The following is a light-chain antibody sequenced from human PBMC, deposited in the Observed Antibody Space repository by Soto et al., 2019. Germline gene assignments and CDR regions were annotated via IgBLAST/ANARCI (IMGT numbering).Light chain of an antibody. CDR2: SVS. CDR3: CLLAGSSV. CDR1: SSDVSGYNY. J-gene: IGLJ6*01. V-gene: IGLV2-11*01. Sequence: QSVLTQPRSVSGSPGMSVTVSCTGTSSDVSGYNYVSWDQPHPGKAPNLMIYSVSERPSAVPDRFSGSTSGNAASLPSSGLQADEAADFYCCLLAGSSVFCTG.